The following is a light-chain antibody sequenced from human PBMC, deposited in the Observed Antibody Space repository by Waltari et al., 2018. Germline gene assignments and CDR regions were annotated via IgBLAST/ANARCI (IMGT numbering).Light chain of an antibody. CDR1: QSFSTN. CDR3: QQYHHWPLT. Sequence: EILLTHSPATLSVSPGERATLSCRASQSFSTNLAWYQQKPGQVPRLIIYAASTRATGVAARFSGSGSGTEFTLTISSLQSEDFAVYYCQQYHHWPLTFGGGTEVEIK. V-gene: IGKV3-15*01. J-gene: IGKJ4*01. CDR2: AAS.